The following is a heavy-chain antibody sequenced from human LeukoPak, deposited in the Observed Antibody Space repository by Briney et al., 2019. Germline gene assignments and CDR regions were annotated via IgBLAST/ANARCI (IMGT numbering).Heavy chain of an antibody. CDR1: GFTFSSYW. D-gene: IGHD5-18*01. Sequence: GGSLRLSCAASGFTFSSYWMSWVRQAPGKGLQWVANKKLDGSENYYVDSVRGRFTISRDNAKNSLFLQMSSLRAEDTAVYYCARDAEGRRYSPQDYWGQGTLVTVSS. CDR2: KKLDGSEN. CDR3: ARDAEGRRYSPQDY. V-gene: IGHV3-7*01. J-gene: IGHJ4*02.